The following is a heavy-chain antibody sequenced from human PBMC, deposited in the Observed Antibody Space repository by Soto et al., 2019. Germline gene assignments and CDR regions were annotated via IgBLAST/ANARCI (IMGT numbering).Heavy chain of an antibody. CDR3: ARTSVTRYFDGPDY. D-gene: IGHD3-9*01. Sequence: QVQLVQSGAEVKRPGASVKVSCKASGYTFTDYGFNWVRQAPGQGLEWMGWISAYNDNTNYAHKFQDRVTMTTDTSTTTPYMELRSLRSDDTALYYCARTSVTRYFDGPDYWGPGTLVTVSS. CDR1: GYTFTDYG. CDR2: ISAYNDNT. J-gene: IGHJ4*02. V-gene: IGHV1-18*01.